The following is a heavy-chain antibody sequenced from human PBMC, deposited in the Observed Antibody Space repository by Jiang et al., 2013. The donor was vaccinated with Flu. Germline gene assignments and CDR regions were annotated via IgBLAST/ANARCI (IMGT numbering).Heavy chain of an antibody. Sequence: AEVKKPGASVKISCKTSGYTFTTYVIHWVRQAPGQSLEWMGWINSGNGDTKYSQKFQGRVTITRDTSATTAYMELSSLTSEDTAVYYCARAAYGGPFDYWGQGTLVTVSS. D-gene: IGHD4-23*01. V-gene: IGHV1-3*01. CDR3: ARAAYGGPFDY. CDR1: GYTFTTYV. CDR2: INSGNGDT. J-gene: IGHJ4*02.